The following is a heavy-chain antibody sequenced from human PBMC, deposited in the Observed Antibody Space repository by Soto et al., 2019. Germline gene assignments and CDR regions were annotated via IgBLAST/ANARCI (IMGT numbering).Heavy chain of an antibody. D-gene: IGHD3-10*01. CDR3: AREVLWSRYFDY. CDR1: GFIFSNYV. Sequence: QVQLVESGGGVVQPGRSLRLSCAASGFIFSNYVMYWVRQAPGKGLEWVAFMSYDGTTKSYADSVKGRFTISRDNSQNTLYLQMNSLRPDDTGVYYCAREVLWSRYFDYWVQGTLVTVSS. CDR2: MSYDGTTK. J-gene: IGHJ4*02. V-gene: IGHV3-30-3*01.